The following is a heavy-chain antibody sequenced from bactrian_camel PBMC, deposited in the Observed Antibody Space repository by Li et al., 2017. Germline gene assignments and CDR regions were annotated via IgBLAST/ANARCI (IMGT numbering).Heavy chain of an antibody. V-gene: IGHV3S53*01. D-gene: IGHD7*01. J-gene: IGHJ4*01. CDR3: AIDDFAPCRKGWYRLTGAL. Sequence: HVQLVESGGGSVQTGGSLKLPCAAHGYTYTPYCMGWYRQGPGKEREVVADIDSNGVTTYADSVKGRFAISKDNTESIVYLQMANLEPDDTAMYYCAIDDFAPCRKGWYRLTGALRGQGTQVTVS. CDR2: IDSNGVT. CDR1: GYTYTPYC.